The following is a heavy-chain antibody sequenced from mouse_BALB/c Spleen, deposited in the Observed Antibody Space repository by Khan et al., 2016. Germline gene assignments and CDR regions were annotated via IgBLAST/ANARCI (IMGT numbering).Heavy chain of an antibody. Sequence: EVQLQESGPGLVKPSQSLSLTCTVTGYSITSDYAWNWIRQFPGNKLEWMGYISYSGSTSYNPSLKSRISITRDTSKNPFFLQLNSVTTEDTATYYCARNYSFDDWGQGTTLTVSS. CDR2: ISYSGST. V-gene: IGHV3-2*02. CDR3: ARNYSFDD. J-gene: IGHJ2*01. CDR1: GYSITSDYA.